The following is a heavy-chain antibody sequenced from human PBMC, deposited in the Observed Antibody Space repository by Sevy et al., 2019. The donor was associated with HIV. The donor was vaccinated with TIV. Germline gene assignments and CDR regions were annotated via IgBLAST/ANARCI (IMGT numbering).Heavy chain of an antibody. D-gene: IGHD3-22*01. CDR1: GFTFNNYA. CDR2: ISGSGDST. V-gene: IGHV3-23*01. CDR3: AKDGDYYDSRGPFDY. J-gene: IGHJ4*02. Sequence: GGSLRLSCAASGFTFNNYAMTWVRQAPGKGLEWVSAISGSGDSTYYADSVKGRFTISRDNSKKTLYLQMSSLRAEDTAVDFCAKDGDYYDSRGPFDYWGQGTLVTVSS.